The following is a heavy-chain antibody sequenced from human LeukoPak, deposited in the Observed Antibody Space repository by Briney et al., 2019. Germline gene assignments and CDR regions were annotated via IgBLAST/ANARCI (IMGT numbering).Heavy chain of an antibody. J-gene: IGHJ4*02. CDR3: AKSIGGVVVVAADY. V-gene: IGHV3-23*01. D-gene: IGHD2-15*01. Sequence: GGSLRLSCAASGFTFSTYAMTWVRQAPGKGLEWASVISGSGGTTYYADSVKGRFTLSRDNSKNTLYLQMHSLRAEDTAVYYCAKSIGGVVVVAADYWGQGTLVTVSS. CDR1: GFTFSTYA. CDR2: ISGSGGTT.